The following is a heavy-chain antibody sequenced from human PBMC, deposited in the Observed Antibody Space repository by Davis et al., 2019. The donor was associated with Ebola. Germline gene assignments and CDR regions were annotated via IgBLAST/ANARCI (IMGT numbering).Heavy chain of an antibody. CDR2: LNSDGSST. CDR3: ARERGVVVPAAIAGASNYYYYMDV. Sequence: GESLKISCAASGFTFSSYWMHWVRQAPGKGLVWVSRLNSDGSSTNYADSVKGRFTISRDNAKNTLYLQMNSLRVEDTAVYYCARERGVVVPAAIAGASNYYYYMDVWGKGTTVTVSS. V-gene: IGHV3-74*01. CDR1: GFTFSSYW. D-gene: IGHD2-2*02. J-gene: IGHJ6*03.